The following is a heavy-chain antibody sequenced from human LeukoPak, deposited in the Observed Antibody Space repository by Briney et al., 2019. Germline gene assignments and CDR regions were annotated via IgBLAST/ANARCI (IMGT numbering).Heavy chain of an antibody. CDR1: GGSLSFYY. V-gene: IGHV4-34*01. CDR2: ISQNGDS. Sequence: PSETLSLTCGVYGGSLSFYYWSWLRQSPGKGLEWIAEISQNGDSNYNPSLKSRVTISLDTSKNQLSLKLTSVTAADTAVYYCARTDSPPELDYWGQGTLVTVSS. J-gene: IGHJ4*02. CDR3: ARTDSPPELDY. D-gene: IGHD2/OR15-2a*01.